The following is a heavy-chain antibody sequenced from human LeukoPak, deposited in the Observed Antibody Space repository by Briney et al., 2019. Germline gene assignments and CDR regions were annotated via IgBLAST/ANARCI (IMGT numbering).Heavy chain of an antibody. CDR2: ISTAGAGT. CDR1: GFTFNNYA. CDR3: AKRGGSGSYYPFDY. J-gene: IGHJ4*02. D-gene: IGHD3-10*01. V-gene: IGHV3-23*01. Sequence: GGSLRLSCAASGFTFNNYAMIWVRQAPGKGLEWVSTISTAGAGTYYAGSVKGRFTISRDNSKNTLYLQMNSLRAEDTAVYYCAKRGGSGSYYPFDYWGQGTLVTVSS.